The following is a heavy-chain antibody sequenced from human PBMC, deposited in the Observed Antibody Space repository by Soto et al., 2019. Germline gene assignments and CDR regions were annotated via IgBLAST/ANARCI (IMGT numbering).Heavy chain of an antibody. CDR1: GYKFSSYA. D-gene: IGHD3-9*01. V-gene: IGHV1-3*01. CDR3: ARSEETYNYVLTGLDLYYYYLGMDV. CDR2: INVGNGNT. Sequence: ASVKVSCKASGYKFSSYAIQWVRQAPGQRLEWMGWINVGNGNTKYSQKFQDRVTIIRDTSADTAYMEVSSLRSEDTAVYYCARSEETYNYVLTGLDLYYYYLGMDVWGQGTSVTVS. J-gene: IGHJ6*02.